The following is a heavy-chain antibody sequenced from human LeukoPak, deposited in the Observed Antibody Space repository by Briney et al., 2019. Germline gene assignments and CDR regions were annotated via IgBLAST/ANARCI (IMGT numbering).Heavy chain of an antibody. V-gene: IGHV3-30*02. CDR1: GFTFSSYG. CDR3: ASGQGTSSWGDPTPDAFDI. CDR2: IRYDGGNK. J-gene: IGHJ3*02. D-gene: IGHD2-2*01. Sequence: GGSLRLSCAASGFTFSSYGMHWVRQAPGKGLEWVAFIRYDGGNKYYADSVKGRFTISRYNSKNTLYLQMNSLRAEDTAVYYCASGQGTSSWGDPTPDAFDIWGQGTMVTVSS.